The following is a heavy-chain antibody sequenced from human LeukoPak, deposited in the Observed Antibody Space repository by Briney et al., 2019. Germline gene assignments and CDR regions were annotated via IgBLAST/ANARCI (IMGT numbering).Heavy chain of an antibody. J-gene: IGHJ4*02. CDR1: GFTFSSYS. Sequence: GGSLRLSCAASGFTFSSYSMNWVRQAPGKGLEWVSSISSSSSYIYYADSVKGRFTISRDNAKNSLYLQMNSLRAEDTAVYYCARDRGEMATISGVAGYWGQGTLVTVSS. D-gene: IGHD5-24*01. CDR3: ARDRGEMATISGVAGY. CDR2: ISSSSSYI. V-gene: IGHV3-21*01.